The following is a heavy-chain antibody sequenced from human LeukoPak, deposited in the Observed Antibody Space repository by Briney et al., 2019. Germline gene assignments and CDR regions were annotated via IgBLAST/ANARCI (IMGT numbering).Heavy chain of an antibody. Sequence: GASVKVSCKASGYTFTGYYMHWVRQAHGQGLEWMGWINPNSGGTNYAQKFQGRVTMTRDTSISTAFMELSRLRSAATAVYYCAREQHSPFKMGWFDPCGQGTLYTVSS. D-gene: IGHD2-15*01. CDR2: INPNSGGT. CDR1: GYTFTGYY. V-gene: IGHV1-2*02. CDR3: AREQHSPFKMGWFDP. J-gene: IGHJ5*02.